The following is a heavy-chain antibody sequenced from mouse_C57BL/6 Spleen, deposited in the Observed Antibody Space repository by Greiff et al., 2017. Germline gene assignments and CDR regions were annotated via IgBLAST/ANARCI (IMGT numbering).Heavy chain of an antibody. V-gene: IGHV14-4*01. CDR3: TGHAMDY. CDR2: IDPENGDT. Sequence: VQLKESGAELVRPGASVKLSCTASGFNIKDDYMHWVKQRPEQGLEWIGWIDPENGDTEYASKFQGKATITADTSSNTAYLQLSSLTSEDTAVCYCTGHAMDYWGQGNSVTVAS. J-gene: IGHJ4*01. CDR1: GFNIKDDY.